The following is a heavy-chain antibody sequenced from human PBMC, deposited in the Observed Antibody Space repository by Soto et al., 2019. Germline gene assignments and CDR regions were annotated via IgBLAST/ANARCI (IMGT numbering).Heavy chain of an antibody. CDR3: ARRHYLPDDLFNV. CDR2: INSDGSST. CDR1: GFTFTNYG. Sequence: PGGSLRLSCAASGFTFTNYGMQWVRQGSGKGLVWVSRINSDGSSTSHADAVEGRFTISRDNSKHTLYLQMSSLRAEDTAVYYCARRHYLPDDLFNVGGRGTVVPVSS. D-gene: IGHD1-26*01. V-gene: IGHV3-74*01. J-gene: IGHJ3*01.